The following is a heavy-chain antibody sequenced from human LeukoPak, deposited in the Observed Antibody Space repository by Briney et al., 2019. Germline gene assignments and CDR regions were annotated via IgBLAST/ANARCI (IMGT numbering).Heavy chain of an antibody. CDR2: ISSSRSDI. Sequence: GGSLRLSCAASGFTFSSYSMKWVRQAPGKGVEWVSSISSSRSDIYYADSVKGRFTISRDNAKHSLYLQMTSLRAEDTAVYYCAREGRESPFDYWGQGTLVTVSS. V-gene: IGHV3-21*01. D-gene: IGHD3-10*01. CDR1: GFTFSSYS. J-gene: IGHJ4*02. CDR3: AREGRESPFDY.